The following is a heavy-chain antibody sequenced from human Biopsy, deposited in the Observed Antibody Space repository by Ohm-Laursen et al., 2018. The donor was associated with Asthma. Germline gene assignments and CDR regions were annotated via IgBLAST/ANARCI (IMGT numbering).Heavy chain of an antibody. CDR1: GFTFNSYG. CDR3: AKAERYFDWYWFDP. CDR2: ISYDGSNK. J-gene: IGHJ5*02. V-gene: IGHV3-30*18. Sequence: SLRLSCAASGFTFNSYGMHWVRQAPGKGLEWVAVISYDGSNKYYADSVKGRFTISRDNSKNTLYLQMNSLRAEDTAVYYCAKAERYFDWYWFDPWGQGTLVTVSS. D-gene: IGHD3-9*01.